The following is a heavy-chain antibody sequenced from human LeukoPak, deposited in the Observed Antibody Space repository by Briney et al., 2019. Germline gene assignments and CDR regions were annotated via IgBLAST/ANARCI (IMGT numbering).Heavy chain of an antibody. CDR2: IYYSGST. CDR3: ARAGDFWSGYYQPPFDP. J-gene: IGHJ5*02. V-gene: IGHV4-59*01. CDR1: GGSISSYY. Sequence: PSETLSLTCTVSGGSISSYYWSWIRQPPGKGLEWIGYIYYSGSTNYNPSLTSRATISVDTSKNQFSLKLSSVTAADTAVYYCARAGDFWSGYYQPPFDPWGQGTLVTVSS. D-gene: IGHD3-3*01.